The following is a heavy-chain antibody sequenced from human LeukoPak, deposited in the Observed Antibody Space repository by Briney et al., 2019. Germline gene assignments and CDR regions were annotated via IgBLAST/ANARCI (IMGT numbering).Heavy chain of an antibody. Sequence: GASVTVSCKAPGYTFTSYYMHWVRQAPGQGLEWMGIINPSGGSTSYAQKFQGRVTITRDMSTSTVYMELSSLRSEDTAVYYCARDGEGYGDYVPLLYYYMDVWGKGTTVTVSS. V-gene: IGHV1-46*01. D-gene: IGHD4-17*01. CDR3: ARDGEGYGDYVPLLYYYMDV. J-gene: IGHJ6*03. CDR2: INPSGGST. CDR1: GYTFTSYY.